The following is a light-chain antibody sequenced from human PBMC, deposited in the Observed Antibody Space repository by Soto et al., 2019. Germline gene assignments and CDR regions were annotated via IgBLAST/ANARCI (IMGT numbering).Light chain of an antibody. CDR2: DAS. V-gene: IGKV3-15*01. J-gene: IGKJ2*01. CDR3: QQSNSWPPGT. Sequence: EIVLTQSPAILSVSPGERATLSCRASQSISRSLAWYQQKPGQAPRLLISDASTRATGIPARFSGSGSGKEFTLNISSLQSEDFAIYYCQQSNSWPPGTFAQGTNVDIK. CDR1: QSISRS.